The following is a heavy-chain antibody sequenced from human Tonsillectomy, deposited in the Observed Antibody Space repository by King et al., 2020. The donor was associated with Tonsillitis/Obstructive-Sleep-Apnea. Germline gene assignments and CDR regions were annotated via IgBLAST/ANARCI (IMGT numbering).Heavy chain of an antibody. CDR2: IYSGGST. V-gene: IGHV3-53*01. D-gene: IGHD3-10*01. CDR1: GFTVSSNY. J-gene: IGHJ6*03. CDR3: ARDQDYGSGSYFHYYYYMVV. Sequence: DGQLVQSGGGLIQPGGSLRLSCAASGFTVSSNYMSWVRQAPGKGLEWVSVIYSGGSTYYADSVKGRFTISRDNSKNTLYLQMNSLRAEDTAVYYCARDQDYGSGSYFHYYYYMVVWGKGTTVTVSS.